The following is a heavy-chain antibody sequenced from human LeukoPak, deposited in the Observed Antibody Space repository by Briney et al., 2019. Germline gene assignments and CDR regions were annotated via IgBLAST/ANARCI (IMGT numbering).Heavy chain of an antibody. CDR3: ARDYGVPAAIDY. J-gene: IGHJ4*02. Sequence: PGGSLRLSCAASGFTFSSYWMSWVRQAPGKGLEWVSSISTTSSYIYYADSVRGRFTISRDNAKNSLYLQMNSLRAEDTAIYYCARDYGVPAAIDYWGQGTPVTVSS. CDR2: ISTTSSYI. V-gene: IGHV3-21*01. CDR1: GFTFSSYW. D-gene: IGHD2-2*01.